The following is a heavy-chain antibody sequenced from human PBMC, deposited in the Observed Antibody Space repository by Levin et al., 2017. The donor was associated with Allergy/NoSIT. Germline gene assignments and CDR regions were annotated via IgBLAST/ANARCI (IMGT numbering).Heavy chain of an antibody. V-gene: IGHV5-10-1*01. D-gene: IGHD5-18*01. J-gene: IGHJ5*02. CDR3: ATHGGGFNYGGAPDWFDP. CDR2: IDPSDSYT. Sequence: PGGSLRLSCKGSGYSFTSYWITWVRQMPGKGLEWMGRIDPSDSYTNYSPSFQGHVTISADKSISTAYLQWSSLKAADSAMYYCATHGGGFNYGGAPDWFDPWGQGTLVTVSS. CDR1: GYSFTSYW.